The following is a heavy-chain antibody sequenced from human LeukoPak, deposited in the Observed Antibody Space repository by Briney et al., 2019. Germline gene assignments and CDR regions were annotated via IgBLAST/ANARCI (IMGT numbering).Heavy chain of an antibody. CDR3: ARVTWGDYGDYA. D-gene: IGHD4-17*01. CDR2: INSDGSST. Sequence: GGSLRLSCAASGFTFSSYWMHWVRHAPGKGLVWVSRINSDGSSTSYADSVKGRFTISRDNTKNTLYLQMNSLRAEDTAVYYCARVTWGDYGDYAWGQGTLVTVSS. V-gene: IGHV3-74*01. CDR1: GFTFSSYW. J-gene: IGHJ5*02.